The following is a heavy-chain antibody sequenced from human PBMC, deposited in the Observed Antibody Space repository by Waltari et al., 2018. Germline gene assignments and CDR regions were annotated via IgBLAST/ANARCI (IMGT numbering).Heavy chain of an antibody. D-gene: IGHD3-10*01. CDR1: GGSISGSSYY. J-gene: IGHJ4*02. CDR3: ASLPNGSGSKFDY. CDR2: ICCSGST. Sequence: QLQLQESGPGLVKPSETLSLTCTVSGGSISGSSYYWVWIRQPPGKGLEWIASICCSGSTYQNRSLQSRVTISVDTSKNQCSLKLSSVTAADTAEYYCASLPNGSGSKFDYWGQGTLVTVSS. V-gene: IGHV4-39*01.